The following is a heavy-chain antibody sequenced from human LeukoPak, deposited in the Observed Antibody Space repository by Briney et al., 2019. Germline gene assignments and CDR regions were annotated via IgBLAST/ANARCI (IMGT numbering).Heavy chain of an antibody. V-gene: IGHV4-59*08. D-gene: IGHD5-18*01. CDR2: NSYSGST. J-gene: IGHJ4*02. Sequence: SETLSLTCTVSGGSISTYYWSWIRQPPGKELEWIGYNSYSGSTNYNPSLKSRVTISVDTSKNQFSLKLSSVTAADTAVYYCASPIRGYSYGRIDYWGQGTLVTVSS. CDR1: GGSISTYY. CDR3: ASPIRGYSYGRIDY.